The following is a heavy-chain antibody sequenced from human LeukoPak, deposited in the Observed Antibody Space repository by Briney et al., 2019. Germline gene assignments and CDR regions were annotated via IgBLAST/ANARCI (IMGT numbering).Heavy chain of an antibody. CDR2: IYYSGTT. CDR3: ARHLVGAAEFHY. J-gene: IGHJ4*02. Sequence: SETLSLTCTVSGDSISSNSYYWGWIRQPPGKGLQWIGSIYYSGTTYCNPSLKSRLTISVDASKNQFSLKLSSVTAADTAVYYCARHLVGAAEFHYWVQGTLVTVSS. V-gene: IGHV4-39*01. CDR1: GDSISSNSYY. D-gene: IGHD1-26*01.